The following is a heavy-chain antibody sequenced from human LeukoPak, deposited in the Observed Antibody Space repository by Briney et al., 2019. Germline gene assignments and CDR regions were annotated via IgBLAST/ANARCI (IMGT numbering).Heavy chain of an antibody. Sequence: GASVKVSCKASGGTFSSYAISWVRQAPGQGLEWMGRIIPILGIANYAQKFQGRVTITADESTSTAYMELSSLRSEDTAVYYCARVVAGTGPGPFDYWGQGTLVTVSS. J-gene: IGHJ4*02. CDR1: GGTFSSYA. CDR2: IIPILGIA. CDR3: ARVVAGTGPGPFDY. V-gene: IGHV1-69*04. D-gene: IGHD6-19*01.